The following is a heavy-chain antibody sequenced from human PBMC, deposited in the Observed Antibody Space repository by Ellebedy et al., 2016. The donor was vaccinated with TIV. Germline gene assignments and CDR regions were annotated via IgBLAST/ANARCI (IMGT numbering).Heavy chain of an antibody. CDR1: GYTFTNYY. J-gene: IGHJ4*02. V-gene: IGHV1-2*02. CDR3: ARGLVDFWSGYEGSLGVDY. CDR2: INPNSGDT. Sequence: AASVKVSCKASGYTFTNYYIHWVRQAPGQGLEWMGWINPNSGDTNYVQKFQGRVTMTRDTSISTAYMELSRLRSDDTAVYYCARGLVDFWSGYEGSLGVDYWGQGTLVTVSS. D-gene: IGHD3-3*01.